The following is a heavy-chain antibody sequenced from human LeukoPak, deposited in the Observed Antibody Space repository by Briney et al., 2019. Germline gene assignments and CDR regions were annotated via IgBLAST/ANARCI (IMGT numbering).Heavy chain of an antibody. D-gene: IGHD2-21*01. CDR1: GYTFTSYD. CDR2: MNPNSGNT. CDR3: ARGQTGDYRFDY. Sequence: ASVKVSCKASGYTFTSYDINWVRQATGQGLEWMGWMNPNSGNTGYAQKFQGRVTMTRNTSISTAYMELSSLRSEDTAVYFCARGQTGDYRFDYWGQGTLVTVSS. V-gene: IGHV1-8*01. J-gene: IGHJ4*02.